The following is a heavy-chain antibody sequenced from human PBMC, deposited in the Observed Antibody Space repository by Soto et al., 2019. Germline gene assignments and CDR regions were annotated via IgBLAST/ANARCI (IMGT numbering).Heavy chain of an antibody. D-gene: IGHD5-18*01. CDR2: IYYSGST. V-gene: IGHV4-30-4*01. Sequence: QVQLQESGPGLVKPSQTLSLTCTVSGGSISSGDYYWSWIRQPPGKGLEWIGYIYYSGSTYYNPSIXSXVXISXDTSKNQFSLKLSSVTAADTAVYYCARASPVVTDVWGQGTTVTVSS. J-gene: IGHJ6*02. CDR3: ARASPVVTDV. CDR1: GGSISSGDYY.